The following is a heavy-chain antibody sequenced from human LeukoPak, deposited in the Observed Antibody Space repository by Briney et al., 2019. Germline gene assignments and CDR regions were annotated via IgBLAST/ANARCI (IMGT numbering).Heavy chain of an antibody. J-gene: IGHJ4*02. V-gene: IGHV3-66*02. CDR2: IYSGGST. CDR3: ARVRTGYDSSGYPIDY. D-gene: IGHD3-22*01. CDR1: GFTVSSNY. Sequence: GGSLRLSCAASGFTVSSNYMSWVRQAPGKGLEWVSVIYSGGSTYYADSVKGRFTISRDNSKNTLYLQMNSLRAEDTAVYYCARVRTGYDSSGYPIDYWGQGTLVTVCS.